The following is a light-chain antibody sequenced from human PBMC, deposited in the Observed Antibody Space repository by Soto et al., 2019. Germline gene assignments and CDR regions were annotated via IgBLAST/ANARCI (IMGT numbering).Light chain of an antibody. V-gene: IGLV2-14*01. Sequence: QSALTQPASVSGSPGQSITISCTGTSSDVGAYNYVSWYQQHPDKAPKLMIFEVSDRPSGVSNPFSGANSGNTASLTISGLQAEDEADYFCSSYTSNSTLVFGGGTKVTVL. CDR2: EVS. J-gene: IGLJ3*02. CDR3: SSYTSNSTLV. CDR1: SSDVGAYNY.